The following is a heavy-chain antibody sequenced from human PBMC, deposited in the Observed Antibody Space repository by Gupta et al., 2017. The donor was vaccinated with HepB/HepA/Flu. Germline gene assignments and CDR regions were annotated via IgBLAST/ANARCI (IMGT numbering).Heavy chain of an antibody. Sequence: QVHLQESGPGLVEHSETLSLTCTVSGGSIANYYGGWVRQPPGKGLEWIGYIFSSGFTSYNSSRKRRVTISVDTSKNEFSLKVTSVTAADTAVYYCARAGHNFDVEYWGQGTLVTVSS. J-gene: IGHJ4*02. CDR2: IFSSGFT. D-gene: IGHD1-20*01. V-gene: IGHV4-59*01. CDR1: GGSIANYY. CDR3: ARAGHNFDVEY.